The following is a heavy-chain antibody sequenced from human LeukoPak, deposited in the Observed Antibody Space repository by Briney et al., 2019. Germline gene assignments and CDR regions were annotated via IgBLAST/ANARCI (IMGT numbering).Heavy chain of an antibody. CDR1: GFTFSSYA. CDR3: AREQYQLLYVYYYYYMDV. CDR2: ISSNGGST. D-gene: IGHD2-2*02. V-gene: IGHV3-64*01. J-gene: IGHJ6*03. Sequence: GGSLRLSCAASGFTFSSYAMHRVRQAPGKGLEYVSAISSNGGSTYYANSVEGRFTISRDNSKNTLYLQMGSLRAEDMAVYYCAREQYQLLYVYYYYYMDVWGKGTTVTVSS.